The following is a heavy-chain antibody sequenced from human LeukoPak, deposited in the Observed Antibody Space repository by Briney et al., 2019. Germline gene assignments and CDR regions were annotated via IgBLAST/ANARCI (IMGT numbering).Heavy chain of an antibody. CDR2: IDHSGST. CDR1: GGSISSRNW. V-gene: IGHV4-4*02. D-gene: IGHD6-6*01. Sequence: SGTLSLTCAVSGGSISSRNWWSWVRQPPGKGLEWIGEIDHSGSTHYNPSLKTRVTISVDKSKNQFSLKLTSVTAADTAVYYCARGEYSNSRSFDYWGRGTLVTVSS. CDR3: ARGEYSNSRSFDY. J-gene: IGHJ4*02.